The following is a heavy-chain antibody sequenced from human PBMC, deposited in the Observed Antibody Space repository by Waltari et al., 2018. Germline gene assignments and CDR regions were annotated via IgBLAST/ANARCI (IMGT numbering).Heavy chain of an antibody. D-gene: IGHD6-13*01. Sequence: EVQLVESGGGLVKPGGSLRLSCAASGFTFSSYSMHWVRQAPGKGLEWVSSISSSSSYIYYADSVKGRFTISRDNAKNSLYLQMNSLRAEDTAVYYCARASRSSPFDYWGQGTLVTVSS. CDR1: GFTFSSYS. CDR3: ARASRSSPFDY. V-gene: IGHV3-21*01. CDR2: ISSSSSYI. J-gene: IGHJ4*02.